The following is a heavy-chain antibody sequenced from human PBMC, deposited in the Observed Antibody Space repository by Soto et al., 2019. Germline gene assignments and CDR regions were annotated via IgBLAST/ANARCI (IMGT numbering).Heavy chain of an antibody. CDR1: GGSTSSYY. Sequence: SETLSLTCTVSGGSTSSYYWSWIRQPPGKGLEWIGYIYYSGSTNYNPSLKSRVTISVDTSKNQFSLKLSSVTAADTAVYYCARRVAARRFNWFDPWGQGTLVTVSS. D-gene: IGHD6-6*01. CDR2: IYYSGST. CDR3: ARRVAARRFNWFDP. V-gene: IGHV4-59*08. J-gene: IGHJ5*02.